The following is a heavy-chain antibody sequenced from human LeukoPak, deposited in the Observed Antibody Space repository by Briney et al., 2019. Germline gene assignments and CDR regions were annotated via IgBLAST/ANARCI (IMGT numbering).Heavy chain of an antibody. CDR3: ARGFSSWYLSPYYLEY. D-gene: IGHD6-13*01. V-gene: IGHV1-2*02. Sequence: ASVKVSCKASGYTFTGYYMHWVRQVPGQALEWMGWINPNSGGTNYAQKFQGRVTMTRDTSITTAYMELSRLRSDDTAVYSCARGFSSWYLSPYYLEYCGQGTPVTVSS. J-gene: IGHJ4*02. CDR2: INPNSGGT. CDR1: GYTFTGYY.